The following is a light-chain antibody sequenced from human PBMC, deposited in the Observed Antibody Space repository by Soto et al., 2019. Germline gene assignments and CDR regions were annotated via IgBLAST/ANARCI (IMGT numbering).Light chain of an antibody. CDR1: QSVSSS. Sequence: EIVLTQSPGTLSLSPGEGATLSCRASQSVSSSLAWYQQKRGQAPRLLIHGASSRATGIPDRFSGSGSGTDFTLTISRLEPEDFAVYYCQQYGGSPRTFGQGPRWKSN. J-gene: IGKJ1*01. CDR3: QQYGGSPRT. CDR2: GAS. V-gene: IGKV3-20*01.